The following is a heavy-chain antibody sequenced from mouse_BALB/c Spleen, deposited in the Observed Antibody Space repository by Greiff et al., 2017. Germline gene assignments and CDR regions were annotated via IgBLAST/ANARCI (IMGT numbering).Heavy chain of an antibody. Sequence: EVKLVESGPGLVKPSQSLSLTCSVTGYSITSGYYWNWIRQFPGNKLEWMGYISYDGSNNYNPSLKNRISITRDTSKNQFFLKLNSVTTEDTATYYCARGVNYGNYVFAYWGQGTLVTVSA. CDR3: ARGVNYGNYVFAY. D-gene: IGHD2-1*01. J-gene: IGHJ3*01. CDR2: ISYDGSN. CDR1: GYSITSGYY. V-gene: IGHV3-6*02.